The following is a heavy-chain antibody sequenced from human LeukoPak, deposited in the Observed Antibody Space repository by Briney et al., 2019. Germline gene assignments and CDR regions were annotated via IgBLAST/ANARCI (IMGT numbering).Heavy chain of an antibody. Sequence: GRSLRLSCAASGFTFSSYAMHWVRQAPGKGLVWVSLISFDGSNKYYADSVKGRFTISRDNSKNTLYLQMNSLRAEDTAVYYCASGPGKYRLRYWGQGTLVTVSS. CDR1: GFTFSSYA. CDR2: ISFDGSNK. J-gene: IGHJ4*02. V-gene: IGHV3-30*04. CDR3: ASGPGKYRLRY. D-gene: IGHD5-12*01.